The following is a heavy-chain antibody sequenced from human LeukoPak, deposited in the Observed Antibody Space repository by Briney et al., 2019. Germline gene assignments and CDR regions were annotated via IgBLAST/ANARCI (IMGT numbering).Heavy chain of an antibody. J-gene: IGHJ4*02. CDR3: ARVAAALDY. Sequence: GGSLGLSCAASGFTFSSYAMHWVRQAPGKGLEYVSAISSNGGSTYYANSVKGRFTISRDNSKNTLYLQMGSLRAEDMAVYYCARVAAALDYWGQGTLVTVSS. D-gene: IGHD6-13*01. V-gene: IGHV3-64*01. CDR1: GFTFSSYA. CDR2: ISSNGGST.